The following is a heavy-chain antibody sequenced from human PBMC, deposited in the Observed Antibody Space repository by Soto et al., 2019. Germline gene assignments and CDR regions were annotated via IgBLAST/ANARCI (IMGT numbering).Heavy chain of an antibody. CDR2: INSDGNST. V-gene: IGHV3-74*01. Sequence: QHAWSLRLSCAASGFTFSSYGMHWVRQAPGKGLVWVSRINSDGNSTNYADSVKGRFTVSRDNAKNTLYLQMNSLRPEDTAVYYCARDRSPSPPSGWFDPWGQGTLVTVSS. J-gene: IGHJ5*02. D-gene: IGHD3-10*01. CDR1: GFTFSSYG. CDR3: ARDRSPSPPSGWFDP.